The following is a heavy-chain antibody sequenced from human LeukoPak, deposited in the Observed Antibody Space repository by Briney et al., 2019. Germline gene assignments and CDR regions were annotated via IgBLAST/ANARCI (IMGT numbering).Heavy chain of an antibody. V-gene: IGHV3-30*04. Sequence: GGSLRLSCAASGFTFSSYAMHWVRQAPGKGLEWVAVISYDGSNKYYADSVKGRFTISRDNAKNSLYLQMNSLRAEDTAVYYCARVEASGYDYGAFDYWGQGTLVTVSS. CDR2: ISYDGSNK. CDR3: ARVEASGYDYGAFDY. CDR1: GFTFSSYA. D-gene: IGHD5-12*01. J-gene: IGHJ4*02.